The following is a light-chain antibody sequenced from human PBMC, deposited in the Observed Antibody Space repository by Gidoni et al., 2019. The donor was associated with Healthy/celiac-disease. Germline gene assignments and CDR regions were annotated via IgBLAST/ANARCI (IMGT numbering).Light chain of an antibody. J-gene: IGKJ1*01. V-gene: IGKV1-39*01. Sequence: DIQMTQSPSSLSASVGDRVTITCRASQSISSYLNWYQQKPGKAPKLLIYAASSLQSGVPSRFSGSGSGTDCTRTISSLQPEDCATYYCQQSYRTSRTFGQGTKVEIK. CDR3: QQSYRTSRT. CDR2: AAS. CDR1: QSISSY.